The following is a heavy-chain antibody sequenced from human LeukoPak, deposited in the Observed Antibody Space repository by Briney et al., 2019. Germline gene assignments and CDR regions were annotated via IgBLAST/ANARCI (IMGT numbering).Heavy chain of an antibody. CDR2: IGTAGDT. CDR3: ARGAVPAAIGGLFDY. D-gene: IGHD2-2*01. CDR1: GFTFSSYD. V-gene: IGHV3-13*01. J-gene: IGHJ4*02. Sequence: GGSLRLSCAASGFTFSSYDMHWVRQATGKGLEWVSAIGTAGDTYYPGSVKGRFTISRENAKNSLYLQMNSLRAGDTAVYYCARGAVPAAIGGLFDYWGQGTLVTVSS.